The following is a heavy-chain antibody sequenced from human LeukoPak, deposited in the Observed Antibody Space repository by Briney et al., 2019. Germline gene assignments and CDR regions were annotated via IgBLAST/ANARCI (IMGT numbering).Heavy chain of an antibody. D-gene: IGHD1-26*01. CDR1: GFSFRNTW. Sequence: GGSLRLSCTASGFSFRNTWMSWVRQAPGKGLEWVASIKKDETEIYYADSVKGRFTISRDNAKRSLYLQMNVLRAADTAVYYCATLNWDDGEVSGFDHWGRGSMVTVSS. J-gene: IGHJ5*02. V-gene: IGHV3-7*01. CDR2: IKKDETEI. CDR3: ATLNWDDGEVSGFDH.